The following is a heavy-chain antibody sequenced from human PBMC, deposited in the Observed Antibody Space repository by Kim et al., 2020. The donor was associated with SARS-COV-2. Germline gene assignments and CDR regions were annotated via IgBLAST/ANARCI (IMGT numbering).Heavy chain of an antibody. CDR1: GYTFTGYY. V-gene: IGHV1-2*02. D-gene: IGHD6-13*01. Sequence: ASVKVSCKASGYTFTGYYMHWVRQAPGQGLEWMGWINPNSGGTNYAQKFQGRVTMTRDTSISTAYMELSRLRSDDTVVYYCARESIAAGGTLYDYYYGMDVWGQGTTVTVAS. J-gene: IGHJ6*02. CDR3: ARESIAAGGTLYDYYYGMDV. CDR2: INPNSGGT.